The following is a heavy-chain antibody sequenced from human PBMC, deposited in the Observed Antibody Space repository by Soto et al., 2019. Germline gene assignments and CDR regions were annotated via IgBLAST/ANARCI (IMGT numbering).Heavy chain of an antibody. V-gene: IGHV3-23*01. J-gene: IGHJ4*02. CDR3: AKKVNSGSGSQFFDY. Sequence: GGSLRLSCAASGFTFSSYSMSWVRQAPGKGLEWVSGFRSGGDDDTTYYADSVRGRFIISRDNSKNTLFLQMNSLRAEDTAIYYCAKKVNSGSGSQFFDYWGQGTLVTVSS. D-gene: IGHD3-10*01. CDR1: GFTFSSYS. CDR2: FRSGGDDDTT.